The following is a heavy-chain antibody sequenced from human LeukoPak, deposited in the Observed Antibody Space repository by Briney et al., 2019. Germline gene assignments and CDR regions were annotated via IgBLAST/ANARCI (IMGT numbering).Heavy chain of an antibody. D-gene: IGHD6-13*01. Sequence: SETLSLTCSVSGGSISNNNYYWGWIRQSPGRGLEWIGSLYYRGDTFYNPSLKSRVTISVDTSKNQFSLKVNSVTAADTAVYYCAREMEVWEAVPGFYFYYMDVWGKGTTVTVSS. CDR3: AREMEVWEAVPGFYFYYMDV. V-gene: IGHV4-39*07. J-gene: IGHJ6*03. CDR1: GGSISNNNYY. CDR2: LYYRGDT.